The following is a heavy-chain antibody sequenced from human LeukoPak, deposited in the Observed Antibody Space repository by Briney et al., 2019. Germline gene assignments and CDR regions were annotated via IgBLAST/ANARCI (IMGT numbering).Heavy chain of an antibody. V-gene: IGHV3-23*01. CDR1: GIVFSNTA. D-gene: IGHD6-19*01. Sequence: PGGSLRLSCAASGIVFSNTAMNWARQSPGRGLEWASAISGGGERTFYADSVKGRFTISRDNSKNMLYLHMNSLRADDTAIYYCGKDGGQYSSGPEFDPRGQGALVTVSS. CDR2: ISGGGERT. J-gene: IGHJ5*02. CDR3: GKDGGQYSSGPEFDP.